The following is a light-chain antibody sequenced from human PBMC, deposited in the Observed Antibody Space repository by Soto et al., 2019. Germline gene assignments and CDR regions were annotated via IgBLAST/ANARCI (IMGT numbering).Light chain of an antibody. CDR2: EVS. CDR1: SSDVGGYNY. J-gene: IGLJ1*01. CDR3: SSYAGSNPSYV. Sequence: QSALTQPPSASGSPGQSVTISCTGTSSDVGGYNYVSWYHQHPGKVPKLMIYEVSKRPSGVPDRFSGSKYGNTASLTVSGLQAEDEADYYCSSYAGSNPSYVFGTGTKLTVL. V-gene: IGLV2-8*01.